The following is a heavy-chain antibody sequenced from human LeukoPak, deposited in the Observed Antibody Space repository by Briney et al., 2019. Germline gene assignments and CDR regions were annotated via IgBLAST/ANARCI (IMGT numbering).Heavy chain of an antibody. Sequence: GASVKVSCKASGHTFTSYDINWVRQATGQGLEWMGWMNPNSGNTGYAQKFQGRVTMTRSTSINTAYMELNSLTSEDTAVYYCARSSVGARRRIDYWGQGSLVTVSS. CDR2: MNPNSGNT. CDR1: GHTFTSYD. J-gene: IGHJ4*02. D-gene: IGHD1-26*01. V-gene: IGHV1-8*01. CDR3: ARSSVGARRRIDY.